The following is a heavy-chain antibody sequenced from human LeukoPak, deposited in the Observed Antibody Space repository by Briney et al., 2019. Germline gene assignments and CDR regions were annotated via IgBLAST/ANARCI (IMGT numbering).Heavy chain of an antibody. CDR3: VRDTDGFESGYGYYYYHGMDV. Sequence: GGSLRLSCAASGITISTYSMNWVRQAPGKGLEWVSSISSSSGYIYYEDSVKGRFTISRDNAKNSLYLQMNSLRAEDTAVYYCVRDTDGFESGYGYYYYHGMDVWGQGTTVTVSS. CDR1: GITISTYS. CDR2: ISSSSGYI. J-gene: IGHJ6*02. D-gene: IGHD3-3*01. V-gene: IGHV3-21*01.